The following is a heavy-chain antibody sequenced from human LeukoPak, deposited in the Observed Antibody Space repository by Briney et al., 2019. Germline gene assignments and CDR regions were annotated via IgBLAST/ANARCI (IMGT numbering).Heavy chain of an antibody. Sequence: SETLSLTCTVSGGSISSSSYYWGWIRQPPGKGLEWIGSIYYSGSTYYNPSLKSRVTISVDTPKNQFSLKLSSVTAADTAVYYCASRNGAVAGTDFDYWGQGTLVTVSS. J-gene: IGHJ4*02. V-gene: IGHV4-39*01. CDR1: GGSISSSSYY. D-gene: IGHD6-19*01. CDR3: ASRNGAVAGTDFDY. CDR2: IYYSGST.